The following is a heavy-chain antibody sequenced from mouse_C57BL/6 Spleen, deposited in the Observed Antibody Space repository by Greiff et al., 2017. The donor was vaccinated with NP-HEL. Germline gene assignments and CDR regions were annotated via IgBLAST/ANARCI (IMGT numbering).Heavy chain of an antibody. Sequence: EVQLQQSGPELVKPGALVKISCKASGYSFTDYNMNWVKQSNGKSLEWIGVINPNYGTTSYNQKFKGKATLTVDQSSSTAYMQVNSLTSEDSAVYDCARGGDDGGGAWFAYWGQGTLVTVSA. CDR2: INPNYGTT. J-gene: IGHJ3*01. CDR1: GYSFTDYN. CDR3: ARGGDDGGGAWFAY. D-gene: IGHD1-2*01. V-gene: IGHV1-39*01.